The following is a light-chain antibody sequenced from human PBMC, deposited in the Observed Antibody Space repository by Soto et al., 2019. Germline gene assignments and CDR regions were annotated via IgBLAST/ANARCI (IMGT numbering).Light chain of an antibody. Sequence: QSVLTQPPSASGTPGQRVTISCSGSSSNIGSNTVNWYQQLPGTAPKLLIYSNNHRPSGVPDRFSGSKSGTSASLAISGLQSEDEADYYCAAWDDSLNGYVFGPGTKVTV. CDR1: SSNIGSNT. V-gene: IGLV1-44*01. J-gene: IGLJ1*01. CDR3: AAWDDSLNGYV. CDR2: SNN.